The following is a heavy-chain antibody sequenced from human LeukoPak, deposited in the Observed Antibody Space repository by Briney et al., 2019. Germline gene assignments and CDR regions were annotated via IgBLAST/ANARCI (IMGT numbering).Heavy chain of an antibody. J-gene: IGHJ5*02. D-gene: IGHD6-19*01. CDR1: GYTFTGYY. Sequence: ASVKVSCKASGYTFTGYYMHWVRQAPGQGLEWMGWINPNSGGTNYAQKFQGRVTMTRDTSISTAYMELSRLRSDDTAVYYCARVQWLERTVNWFDPWGQGTLVTVSS. V-gene: IGHV1-2*02. CDR2: INPNSGGT. CDR3: ARVQWLERTVNWFDP.